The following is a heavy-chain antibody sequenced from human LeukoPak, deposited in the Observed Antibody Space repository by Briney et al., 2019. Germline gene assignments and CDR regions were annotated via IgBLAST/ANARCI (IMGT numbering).Heavy chain of an antibody. D-gene: IGHD3-22*01. CDR1: GDSVSSNSAA. CDR3: ARAGDRSGYYPDY. CDR2: TYYRSKWFN. V-gene: IGHV6-1*01. J-gene: IGHJ4*02. Sequence: SQTLSLTCAISGDSVSSNSAAWNWIRQPPSRGLEWLGRTYYRSKWFNDYAVSVKSRITINPDTSKNQFSLQLNSVTPEDTAVYYCARAGDRSGYYPDYWGQGTLVTVSS.